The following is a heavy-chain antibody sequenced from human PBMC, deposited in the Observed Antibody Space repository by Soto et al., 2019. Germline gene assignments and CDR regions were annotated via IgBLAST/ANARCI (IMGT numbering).Heavy chain of an antibody. D-gene: IGHD1-20*01. CDR1: GFTFSSYA. CDR2: ISGSGGST. CDR3: AKEISPHITGTEIYSFDY. V-gene: IGHV3-23*01. J-gene: IGHJ4*02. Sequence: GGSLRLSCAASGFTFSSYAMSWVRQAPGKGLEWVSAISGSGGSTYYADSVKGRFTISRDNSKNTLYLQMNSLRAEDTAVYYCAKEISPHITGTEIYSFDYWGQGTLVTVSS.